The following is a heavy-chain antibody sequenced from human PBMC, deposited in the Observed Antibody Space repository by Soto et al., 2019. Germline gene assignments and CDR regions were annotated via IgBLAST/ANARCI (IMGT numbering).Heavy chain of an antibody. CDR1: GYTFTSYA. CDR3: ATSGRSKPIDV. V-gene: IGHV1-3*01. Sequence: ASVKVSCKASGYTFTSYAMHWVRQAPGQRLEWMAWINAGNGNTKYSQKFQGRVTITRDTSASTAYMELSSLRSEDTALYYCATSGRSKPIDVWGQGTTVTVSS. D-gene: IGHD3-10*01. CDR2: INAGNGNT. J-gene: IGHJ6*02.